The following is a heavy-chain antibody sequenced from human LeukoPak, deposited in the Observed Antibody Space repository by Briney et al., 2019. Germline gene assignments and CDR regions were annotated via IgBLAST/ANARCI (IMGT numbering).Heavy chain of an antibody. D-gene: IGHD6-6*01. Sequence: GGSLRLSCAASGFTFSSYAMSWVRQAPGKGLEWVSAISGSGGSTYYADSVKGRFTISRDNSKNTLYLQMNSLRAEDTAAYYCAKDRRTYSSSWGFFDYWGQGTLVTVSS. CDR3: AKDRRTYSSSWGFFDY. V-gene: IGHV3-23*01. J-gene: IGHJ4*02. CDR2: ISGSGGST. CDR1: GFTFSSYA.